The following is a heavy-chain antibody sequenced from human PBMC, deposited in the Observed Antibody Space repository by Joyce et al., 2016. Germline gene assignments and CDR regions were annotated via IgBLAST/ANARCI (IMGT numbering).Heavy chain of an antibody. J-gene: IGHJ3*01. V-gene: IGHV3-53*04. Sequence: DGQLVESGGGLVHTGGSLRLSCAASGFSVITNYITRVRQAPGKGLEWVSGTQPDGSTYDADSMKGRFTVSRHQSRNTVYLQLNDLRSDDTAVYYCARRPLLFHAFDVWGQGTMVIVSS. CDR2: TQPDGST. CDR3: ARRPLLFHAFDV. D-gene: IGHD2-15*01. CDR1: GFSVITNY.